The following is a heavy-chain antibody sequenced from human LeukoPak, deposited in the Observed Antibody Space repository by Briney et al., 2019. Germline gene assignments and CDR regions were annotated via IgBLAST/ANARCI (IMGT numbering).Heavy chain of an antibody. CDR1: GFSLSTSEVG. CDR2: ISWDDDK. V-gene: IGHV2-5*02. CDR3: AHRRRSSGSGNWFDP. Sequence: ESGPTLVKPTQTLTLTCTFSGFSLSTSEVGVGWIRQPPGKALEWLALISWDDDKHYRPSLKSRLTITKDTSKTQVVLTMTNMDPVDTATYYCAHRRRSSGSGNWFDPWGQGTLVTVSS. D-gene: IGHD3-10*01. J-gene: IGHJ5*02.